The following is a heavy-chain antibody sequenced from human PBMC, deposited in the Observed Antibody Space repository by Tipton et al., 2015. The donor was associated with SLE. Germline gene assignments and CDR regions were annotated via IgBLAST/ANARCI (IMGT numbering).Heavy chain of an antibody. CDR1: GFTFEDYG. Sequence: SLRLSCAASGFTFEDYGMTWVRQSPGKGLEWVSYINWNGGSTDYAGSVKGRFTISRDNAKNSLFLQMNSLGPEDTALYHCARTSHEGFDPWGQGTLVTASS. CDR2: INWNGGST. D-gene: IGHD6-6*01. J-gene: IGHJ5*02. V-gene: IGHV3-20*01. CDR3: ARTSHEGFDP.